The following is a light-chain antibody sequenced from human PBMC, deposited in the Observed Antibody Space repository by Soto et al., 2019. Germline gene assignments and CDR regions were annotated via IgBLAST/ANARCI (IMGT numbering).Light chain of an antibody. Sequence: QSALTQPPSASGSPGQSVAISCTGPSNDVGGYNYVSWYQQHPGKAPQLMIYEVNKRPSGVPDRFSGSKSGNTASLTVSGLQAEDEADYYCSSSAGSNYIVFGTGTKVTVL. V-gene: IGLV2-8*01. CDR3: SSSAGSNYIV. CDR1: SNDVGGYNY. CDR2: EVN. J-gene: IGLJ1*01.